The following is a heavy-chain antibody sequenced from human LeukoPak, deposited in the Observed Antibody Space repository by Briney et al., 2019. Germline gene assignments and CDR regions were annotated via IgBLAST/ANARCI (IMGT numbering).Heavy chain of an antibody. J-gene: IGHJ6*03. CDR2: IIPIFGTA. Sequence: SVKVSCKASGGTFSSYAISWVRQAPGQGLEWMGGIIPIFGTANYAQKFQGRVTITADESTSTAYMELSSLRSEDTAVYYCARDQGAHMVRGVYYYYYMDVWGKGTTVTISS. CDR1: GGTFSSYA. CDR3: ARDQGAHMVRGVYYYYYMDV. V-gene: IGHV1-69*13. D-gene: IGHD3-10*01.